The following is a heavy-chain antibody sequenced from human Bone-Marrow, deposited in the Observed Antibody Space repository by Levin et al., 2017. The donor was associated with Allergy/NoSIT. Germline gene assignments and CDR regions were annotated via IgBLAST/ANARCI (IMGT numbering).Heavy chain of an antibody. Sequence: GGSLRLSCAASGFTFSDYYMSWIRQAPGKGLEWVSYISSSGSTIYYADSVKGRFTISRDNAKNSLYLQMNSLRAEDTAVYYCARGMYYDFWSGYYEGYDDGMDVWGQGTTVTVSS. J-gene: IGHJ6*02. D-gene: IGHD3-3*01. CDR1: GFTFSDYY. CDR3: ARGMYYDFWSGYYEGYDDGMDV. CDR2: ISSSGSTI. V-gene: IGHV3-11*01.